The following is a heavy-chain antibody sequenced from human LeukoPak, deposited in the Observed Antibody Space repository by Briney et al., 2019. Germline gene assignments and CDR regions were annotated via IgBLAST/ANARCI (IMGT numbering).Heavy chain of an antibody. D-gene: IGHD1-26*01. Sequence: PSETLSLTCTVSGRSISDYYWSWVRQPPGKGLEWIGWIFGSGSYNYNYNPCLKSRLTKSVDTSKNQFSLKLTSATAADTAVYYCAREKDTGSNHAKIRYDIWGQGTMVTVSS. J-gene: IGHJ3*02. CDR3: AREKDTGSNHAKIRYDI. CDR2: IFGSGSYNY. CDR1: GRSISDYY. V-gene: IGHV4-59*01.